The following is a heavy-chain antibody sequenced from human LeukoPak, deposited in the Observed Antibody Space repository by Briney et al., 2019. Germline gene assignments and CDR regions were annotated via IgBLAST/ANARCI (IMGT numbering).Heavy chain of an antibody. J-gene: IGHJ6*03. Sequence: GGSLRLSCAASGFTFNNYAMSWVRRAPGKGLEWVSGISGSGGSTYYADSVKGRFTISRDNSKNTLFLQMNSLRAEETAVYYCAKDGYYGSGTYYVYYYYYMDVWGKGTTVTVSS. CDR1: GFTFNNYA. CDR2: ISGSGGST. V-gene: IGHV3-23*01. D-gene: IGHD3-10*01. CDR3: AKDGYYGSGTYYVYYYYYMDV.